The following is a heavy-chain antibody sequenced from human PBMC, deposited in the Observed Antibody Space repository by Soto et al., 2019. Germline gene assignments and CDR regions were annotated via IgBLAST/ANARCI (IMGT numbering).Heavy chain of an antibody. J-gene: IGHJ6*02. V-gene: IGHV4-30-4*01. CDR2: IYYSGST. D-gene: IGHD5-18*01. CDR1: GGSISSGDYY. CDR3: ATRGYSYGYYYYGMDV. Sequence: SETLSLTCTVSGGSISSGDYYWSWIRQPPGKGLEWIGYIYYSGSTYYNPSLKSRVTISVDTSKNQFSLKLSSVTAADTAVYYCATRGYSYGYYYYGMDVWGQGPTVTVSS.